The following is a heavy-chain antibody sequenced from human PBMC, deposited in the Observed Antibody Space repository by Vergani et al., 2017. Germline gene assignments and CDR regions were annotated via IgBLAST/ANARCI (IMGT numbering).Heavy chain of an antibody. CDR1: GYTFTSYY. D-gene: IGHD5-18*01. Sequence: QVQLVQSGAEVKKPGASVKVSCKASGYTFTSYYMHWVRQAPGQGLEWMGIINPSGGSTSYAQKFQGRVTMTRDTSTSTVYMELSSLRSEDTAVYYCASAGYSYGYVVYYYGMDVWGQGTTVTVSS. CDR2: INPSGGST. J-gene: IGHJ6*02. V-gene: IGHV1-46*01. CDR3: ASAGYSYGYVVYYYGMDV.